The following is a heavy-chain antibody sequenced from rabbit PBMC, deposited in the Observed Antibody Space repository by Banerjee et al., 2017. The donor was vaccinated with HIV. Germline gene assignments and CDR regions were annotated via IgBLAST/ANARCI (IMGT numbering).Heavy chain of an antibody. Sequence: QSLEESGGDLVKPGASLTLTCKVSGFSFSSDYGMCWVRQAPGKGLEWIGYIDTGGGGTYYASWAKGRFTISKTSSTTVTLQMTSLTAADTATYFCARSLYGDGGVFNLWGPGTLVTVS. CDR3: ARSLYGDGGVFNL. D-gene: IGHD2-1*01. CDR1: GFSFSSDYG. J-gene: IGHJ4*01. CDR2: IDTGGGGT. V-gene: IGHV1S40*01.